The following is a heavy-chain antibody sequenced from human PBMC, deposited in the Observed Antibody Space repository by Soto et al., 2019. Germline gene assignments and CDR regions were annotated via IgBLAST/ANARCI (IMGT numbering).Heavy chain of an antibody. D-gene: IGHD3-10*01. CDR2: ISFDGRNE. CDR1: GFTFSSYG. J-gene: IGHJ6*03. V-gene: IGHV3-30*03. CDR3: VTSSQVQSTNYYSYYYIDG. Sequence: QVHLVESGGGVVQPGRSLRLSCVASGFTFSSYGFHWVRQAPGKGLEWVAIISFDGRNEFYADSVRGRFNISRDNSRNTLYLQWNRLTPEDTAGYYCVTSSQVQSTNYYSYYYIDGWGKGTTVPVSS.